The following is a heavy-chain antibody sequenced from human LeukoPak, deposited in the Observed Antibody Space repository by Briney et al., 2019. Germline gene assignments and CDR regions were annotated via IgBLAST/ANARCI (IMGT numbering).Heavy chain of an antibody. CDR3: AKRGVVIRVILVGFHKEAYYFDS. J-gene: IGHJ4*02. D-gene: IGHD3-22*01. CDR2: LGGSGITT. Sequence: PGGSLRLSCAASGFTFSNSAMSWVRQAPGKGLEWVSTLGGSGITTYYADSVKGRFTISRDNPKNTLYLQMNSLRAEDTAVYFCAKRGVVIRVILVGFHKEAYYFDSWGQGALVTVSS. CDR1: GFTFSNSA. V-gene: IGHV3-23*01.